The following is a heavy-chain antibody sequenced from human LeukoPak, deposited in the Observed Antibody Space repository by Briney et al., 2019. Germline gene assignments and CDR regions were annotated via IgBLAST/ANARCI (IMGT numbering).Heavy chain of an antibody. Sequence: GGSLRLSCAASGFTFSGSAMHWVRQASGKGLEWVGRIRRKANSYATAYAASGICRFTISRDDSKNTAYLQMNSLKAEDTAVYYCTGPQYSSSWYDSFDIWGQGTMVTVSS. CDR3: TGPQYSSSWYDSFDI. J-gene: IGHJ3*02. CDR2: IRRKANSYAT. D-gene: IGHD6-13*01. CDR1: GFTFSGSA. V-gene: IGHV3-73*01.